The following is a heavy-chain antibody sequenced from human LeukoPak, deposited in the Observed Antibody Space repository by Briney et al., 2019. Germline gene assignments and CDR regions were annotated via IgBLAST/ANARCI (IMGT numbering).Heavy chain of an antibody. J-gene: IGHJ4*02. D-gene: IGHD3-3*01. CDR1: GFPLTDYD. CDR3: ARALATGVGVRGYFDY. Sequence: GGPLRLSCAVSGFPLTDYDMHWVRQLTGKGLEWVSGIAVAGDTYHAGTVRGRFTISRESAKNSFYLQMNSLRAGDTAVDYGARALATGVGVRGYFDYWGQGVLVTVSS. V-gene: IGHV3-13*04. CDR2: IAVAGDT.